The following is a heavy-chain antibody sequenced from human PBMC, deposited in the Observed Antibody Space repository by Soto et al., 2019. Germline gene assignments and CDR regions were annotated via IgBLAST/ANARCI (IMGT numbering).Heavy chain of an antibody. CDR2: IYYSGST. V-gene: IGHV4-30-4*01. CDR3: ARVGFYYDTSGYMNWFDP. Sequence: SETLSLTCTVSGGSISSGDYHWSWILQPPGKGLEWILYIYYSGSTYYNPSLKSRFTISVDTSKNQFSLKLRSVTAADTAVYYCARVGFYYDTSGYMNWFDPSGQGTLVTVSS. J-gene: IGHJ5*02. D-gene: IGHD3-22*01. CDR1: GGSISSGDYH.